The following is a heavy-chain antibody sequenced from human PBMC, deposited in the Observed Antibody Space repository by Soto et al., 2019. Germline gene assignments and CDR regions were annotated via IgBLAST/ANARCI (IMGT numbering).Heavy chain of an antibody. J-gene: IGHJ4*01. CDR2: ISSSGGIT. CDR3: AKIPSGWYVSPSAPYLYFDY. V-gene: IGHV3-23*01. CDR1: GFTFSSHA. Sequence: GGSLRLSCAASGFTFSSHAMSWVRQAPGKGLEWVSAISSSGGITYYAESVKGRFTISRDNSKNTLFLQMNSLRAEDTAVYYCAKIPSGWYVSPSAPYLYFDYCGHGTPVTVSS. D-gene: IGHD6-19*01.